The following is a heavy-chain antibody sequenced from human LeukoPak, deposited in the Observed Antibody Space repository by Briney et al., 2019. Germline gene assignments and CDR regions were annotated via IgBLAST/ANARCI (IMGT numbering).Heavy chain of an antibody. Sequence: ASVKVSCKVSGYTLTELSMHWVRQAPGKGLEWMGGFDPEDGETIYAQKFQGRVTMTEDTSTDTAYMALSSLRSEDTAVYYCATDGSGSYGRFDYWGQGTLVTVSS. CDR2: FDPEDGET. V-gene: IGHV1-24*01. D-gene: IGHD3-10*01. CDR1: GYTLTELS. CDR3: ATDGSGSYGRFDY. J-gene: IGHJ4*02.